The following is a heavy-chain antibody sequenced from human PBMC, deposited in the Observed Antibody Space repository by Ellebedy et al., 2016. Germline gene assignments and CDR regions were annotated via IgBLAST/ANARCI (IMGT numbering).Heavy chain of an antibody. CDR3: ARVGGYYAFDI. V-gene: IGHV3-30-3*01. CDR1: GFTFSSYA. J-gene: IGHJ3*02. CDR2: IPYDLTRQ. D-gene: IGHD2-21*02. Sequence: GESLKISXAASGFTFSSYAMHWVRQAPGKGLEWVAVIPYDLTRQYYADSVKGRFTISRDNSKNTLYLQMNSLRADDTAVYYCARVGGYYAFDIWGQGTMVTVSS.